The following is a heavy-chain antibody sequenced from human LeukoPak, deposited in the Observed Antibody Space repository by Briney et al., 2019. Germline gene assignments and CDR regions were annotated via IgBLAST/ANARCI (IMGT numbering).Heavy chain of an antibody. V-gene: IGHV4-31*03. CDR3: ARGYGSGSYYFDY. CDR2: IYYSGST. D-gene: IGHD3-10*01. CDR1: GGSISSGGYC. J-gene: IGHJ4*02. Sequence: SETLSLTCTVSGGSISSGGYCWSWIRQHPGKGLEWIGYIYYSGSTYYNPSLKSRVTISVDTSKNQFSLKLSSVTAADTAVYYCARGYGSGSYYFDYWGQGTLVTVSS.